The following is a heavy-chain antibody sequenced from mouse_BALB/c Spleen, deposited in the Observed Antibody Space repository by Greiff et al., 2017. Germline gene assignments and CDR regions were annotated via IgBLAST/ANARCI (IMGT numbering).Heavy chain of an antibody. D-gene: IGHD2-4*01. CDR3: AKEGDDYDRFAY. CDR2: ISYSGST. V-gene: IGHV3-2*02. Sequence: DVQLQESGPGLVKPSQSLSLTCTVTGYSITSDYAWNWIRQFPGNKLEWMGYISYSGSTSYNPSLKSRISITRDTSKNQFFLQLNSVTTEDTATYYCAKEGDDYDRFAYWGQGTLVTVSA. J-gene: IGHJ3*01. CDR1: GYSITSDYA.